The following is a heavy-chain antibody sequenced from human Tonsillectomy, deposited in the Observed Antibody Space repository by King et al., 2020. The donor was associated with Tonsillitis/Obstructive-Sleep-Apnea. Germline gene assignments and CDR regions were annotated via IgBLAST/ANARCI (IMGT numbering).Heavy chain of an antibody. D-gene: IGHD3-3*01. CDR3: AKGGFLEWLLDY. Sequence: QLVQSGGGLVQPGRSLRLSCAASGFTFDDYAMHWVRQAPGKGLEWVSGINWNSGTMGYAASVKGRFTISRDNAKNSLYLQMNSLRGEGTALYYCAKGGFLEWLLDYWGQGTLVTVSS. CDR2: INWNSGTM. CDR1: GFTFDDYA. V-gene: IGHV3-9*01. J-gene: IGHJ4*02.